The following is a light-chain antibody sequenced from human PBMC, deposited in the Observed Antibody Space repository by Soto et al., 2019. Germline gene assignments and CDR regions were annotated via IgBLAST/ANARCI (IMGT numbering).Light chain of an antibody. CDR3: QQLNSYLFT. V-gene: IGKV1-5*03. J-gene: IGKJ5*01. Sequence: DIQMTQSPSTLSGSVGDRVTITCRASQTISSWLAWYQQKPGKAPKLLIYKASTLKSGVPSRFSGSGSGTEFTLTISSLQPEDFASYYCQQLNSYLFTFGQGTRLEI. CDR2: KAS. CDR1: QTISSW.